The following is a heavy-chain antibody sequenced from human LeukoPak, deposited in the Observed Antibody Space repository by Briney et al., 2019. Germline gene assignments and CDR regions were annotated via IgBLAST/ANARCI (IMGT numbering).Heavy chain of an antibody. D-gene: IGHD4-17*01. CDR1: GGSISSSSYY. V-gene: IGHV4-39*07. CDR2: IYYSGST. Sequence: SETLSLACTVSGGSISSSSYYWGWIHQPPGKGLEWIGSIYYSGSTYYNPSLKSRVTISVDTSKNQFSLKLSSVTAADTAVYYCARGPAGARTIDYWGQGTLVTVSS. J-gene: IGHJ4*02. CDR3: ARGPAGARTIDY.